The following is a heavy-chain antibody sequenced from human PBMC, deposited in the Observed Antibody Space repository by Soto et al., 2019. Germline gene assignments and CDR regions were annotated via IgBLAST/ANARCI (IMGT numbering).Heavy chain of an antibody. CDR3: GRGRSGQIVVFY. CDR2: IGPESGAT. Sequence: ASVKVSCKASGYTFTGHYIHWVRQAPEQGPEWMGEIGPESGATRYAQKFQGRVTMTLDMSITTVYMELNNLSPDDTAVYYCGRGRSGQIVVFYWGQGTPVTVSS. V-gene: IGHV1-2*02. CDR1: GYTFTGHY. D-gene: IGHD1-26*01. J-gene: IGHJ4*02.